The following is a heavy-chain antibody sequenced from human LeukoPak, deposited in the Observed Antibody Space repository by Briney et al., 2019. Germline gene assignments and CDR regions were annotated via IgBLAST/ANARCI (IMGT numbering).Heavy chain of an antibody. V-gene: IGHV3-30*02. CDR2: IRYDGTNT. D-gene: IGHD3-22*01. J-gene: IGHJ4*02. CDR1: AFTFSDYG. CDR3: ASRGLYYDSSGYYGA. Sequence: GGSLRLSCVASAFTFSDYGMVWVRQAPGKGLEWVTFIRYDGTNTFYADSVKGRFTISRDNAKNSLYLQMNSLRAEDTAVYYCASRGLYYDSSGYYGAWGQGTLVTVSS.